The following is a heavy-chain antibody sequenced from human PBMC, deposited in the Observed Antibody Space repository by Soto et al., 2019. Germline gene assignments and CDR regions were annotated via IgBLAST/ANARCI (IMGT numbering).Heavy chain of an antibody. CDR3: ARAPSPYLEWLATFTRGFDY. V-gene: IGHV1-69*01. D-gene: IGHD3-3*01. J-gene: IGHJ4*02. CDR2: IIPIFGTA. Sequence: QVQLVQSGAEVKKPGSSVKVSCKASGGTFSSYAISWVRQAPGQGLEWMGGIIPIFGTANYAQKFQGRVTITADESTSTAYMELSSLRSEDTAVYYCARAPSPYLEWLATFTRGFDYWGQGTLVTVSS. CDR1: GGTFSSYA.